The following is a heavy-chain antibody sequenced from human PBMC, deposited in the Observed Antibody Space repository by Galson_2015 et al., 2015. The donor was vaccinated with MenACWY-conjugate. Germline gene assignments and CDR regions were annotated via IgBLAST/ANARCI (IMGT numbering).Heavy chain of an antibody. D-gene: IGHD7-27*01. J-gene: IGHJ4*02. CDR2: IYYSGNT. CDR1: GGSISSSY. CDR3: ARHGPSWGYYFDY. Sequence: ETLSLTCTVSGGSISSSYWCWIRPPPGKGLEWIGYIYYSGNTHYNPSLKSRVTISVDTSKNQFSLKLSSVTAADTAVFYCARHGPSWGYYFDYWGQGTLVTVSS. V-gene: IGHV4-59*08.